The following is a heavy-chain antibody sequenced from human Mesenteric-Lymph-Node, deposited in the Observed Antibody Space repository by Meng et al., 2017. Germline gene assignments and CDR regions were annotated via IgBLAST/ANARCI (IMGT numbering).Heavy chain of an antibody. CDR3: AKDNPDYYDALDI. CDR2: VSVSGGST. D-gene: IGHD3-10*01. Sequence: GESLKISCAGSGFIFRSYAMNWVRQAPGKGLEWVSGVSVSGGSTYYTDSVKGRFTISRDNSKDTLILQMNSLRAEDTAVYYCAKDNPDYYDALDIWGQGTMVTVSS. V-gene: IGHV3-23*01. J-gene: IGHJ3*02. CDR1: GFIFRSYA.